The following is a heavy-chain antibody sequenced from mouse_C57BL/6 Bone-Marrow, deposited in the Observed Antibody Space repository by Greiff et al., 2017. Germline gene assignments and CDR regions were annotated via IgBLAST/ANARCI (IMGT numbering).Heavy chain of an antibody. CDR2: INPSSGYT. V-gene: IGHV1-4*01. CDR1: GYTFTSYT. Sequence: VQLQQSGAELARPGASVKMSCKASGYTFTSYTMHWVNPRPGQGLEWIGYINPSSGYTKYNQKFKDKATLTADNSSSTAYMQLSSLTSEDSAVYYCARFWYFEVWGTGTTVTVSS. CDR3: ARFWYFEV. J-gene: IGHJ1*03.